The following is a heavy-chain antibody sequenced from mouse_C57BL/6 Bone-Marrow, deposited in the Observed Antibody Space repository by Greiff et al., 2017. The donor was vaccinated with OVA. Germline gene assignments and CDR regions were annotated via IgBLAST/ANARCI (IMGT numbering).Heavy chain of an antibody. CDR1: GYTFTSYW. Sequence: QVQLKQSGADLAKPGASVKLSCTASGYTFTSYWMHWVKQRPGQGLEWIGYINPSSGYTKYNQKFKDKATLTADKSSSTAYMQLSSLTYEDSAVDYCARGRWLLCFAYWGQGTLVTVSA. D-gene: IGHD2-3*01. J-gene: IGHJ3*01. CDR3: ARGRWLLCFAY. CDR2: INPSSGYT. V-gene: IGHV1-7*01.